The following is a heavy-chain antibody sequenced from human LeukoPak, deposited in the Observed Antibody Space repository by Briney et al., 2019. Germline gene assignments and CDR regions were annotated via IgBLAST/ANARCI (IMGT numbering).Heavy chain of an antibody. Sequence: QSSETLSLTCTVSGGSISSGSYYWSWIRQPAGKGLEWIGRIYTSGSTNYNPSLKSRVTISVDTSKNQFSLKLSSVTAADTAVYYCARWDVWGQGTTVTVSS. CDR1: GGSISSGSYY. J-gene: IGHJ6*02. CDR3: ARWDV. CDR2: IYTSGST. V-gene: IGHV4-61*02.